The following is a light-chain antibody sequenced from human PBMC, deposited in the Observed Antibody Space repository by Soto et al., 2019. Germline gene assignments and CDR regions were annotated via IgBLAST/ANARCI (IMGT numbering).Light chain of an antibody. Sequence: DIQMTQSPSTLSASVGDRVTITCRASQSISNWLAWYQQKPGTAPNLLIYKASTLQSGVPSRFSGSGADTELTLTISCLQPDDAGTCYCQQYSDSGKCGQGTKVYIK. CDR1: QSISNW. V-gene: IGKV1-5*03. CDR3: QQYSDSGK. J-gene: IGKJ1*01. CDR2: KAS.